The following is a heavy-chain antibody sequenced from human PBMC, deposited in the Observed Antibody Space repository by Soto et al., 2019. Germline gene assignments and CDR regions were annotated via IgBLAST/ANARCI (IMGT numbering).Heavy chain of an antibody. Sequence: QVQLQESGPGLVKPSETLSLTCTVSGGAISRYYWSWIRQPPGKGLEWIGYMYNTGSTVYNPSFKSRVTISVDTSKNQFSLQLNSVTAADTAVYYCGRDLWGYCGTDCFPLDVWGQGTTVTVSS. D-gene: IGHD2-21*02. J-gene: IGHJ6*02. CDR1: GGAISRYY. CDR3: GRDLWGYCGTDCFPLDV. V-gene: IGHV4-59*01. CDR2: MYNTGST.